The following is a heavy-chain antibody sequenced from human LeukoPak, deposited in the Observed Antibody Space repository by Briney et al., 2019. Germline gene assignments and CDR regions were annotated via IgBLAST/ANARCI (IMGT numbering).Heavy chain of an antibody. D-gene: IGHD3-22*01. CDR3: ARDAPIDYDSSGYYPPI. CDR1: GGSISSGDYY. Sequence: SETLSLTCTVSGGSISSGDYYWSWIRQPPGKGLEWIGYIYYSGSTYYNPSLKSRVTISVDTSKNQFSLKLSSVTAADTAVYYCARDAPIDYDSSGYYPPIWGQGTMVTVSS. J-gene: IGHJ3*02. V-gene: IGHV4-30-4*01. CDR2: IYYSGST.